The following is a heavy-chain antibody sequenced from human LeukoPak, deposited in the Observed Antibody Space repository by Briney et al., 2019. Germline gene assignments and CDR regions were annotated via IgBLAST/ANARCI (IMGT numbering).Heavy chain of an antibody. J-gene: IGHJ4*02. V-gene: IGHV3-30-3*01. D-gene: IGHD5-24*01. CDR2: ISYDGSNK. Sequence: PGGSLRLSCAASGFTFSSYAMHWVRQAPGKGLEWVAVISYDGSNKYYADSVKGRFTISRDNSKNTLYLQMNSLRAEDTAVYYCARGRDGYNLDYWGQGTLVTVSS. CDR3: ARGRDGYNLDY. CDR1: GFTFSSYA.